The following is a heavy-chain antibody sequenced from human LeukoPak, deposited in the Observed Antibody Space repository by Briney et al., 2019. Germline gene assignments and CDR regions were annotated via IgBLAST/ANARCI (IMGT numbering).Heavy chain of an antibody. J-gene: IGHJ4*02. CDR2: TSYDGSDK. V-gene: IGHV3-30-3*01. D-gene: IGHD1-26*01. Sequence: GGSLRLSCAASGFTFVNYAMHWVRQAPGKGLEWVAVTSYDGSDKYYGDSVKGRFTISRDNAKNSLYLQMNSLRAEDTAVYYCAKDQSRGVGAMNYWGQGTLVTVSS. CDR3: AKDQSRGVGAMNY. CDR1: GFTFVNYA.